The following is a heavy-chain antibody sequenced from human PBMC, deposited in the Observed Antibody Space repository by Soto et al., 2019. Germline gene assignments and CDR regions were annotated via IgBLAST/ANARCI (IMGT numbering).Heavy chain of an antibody. D-gene: IGHD1-7*01. J-gene: IGHJ6*02. CDR3: ARARISTGTFYVMDV. Sequence: ASVKVSCKASGYTFTSYGISWVRQAPGQGLEWMGWISAYNGNTNYAQKLQGRVTMTTDTSTSTAYMELRSLRSDDTAVYYCARARISTGTFYVMDVWGQGTTVTVSS. CDR1: GYTFTSYG. CDR2: ISAYNGNT. V-gene: IGHV1-18*01.